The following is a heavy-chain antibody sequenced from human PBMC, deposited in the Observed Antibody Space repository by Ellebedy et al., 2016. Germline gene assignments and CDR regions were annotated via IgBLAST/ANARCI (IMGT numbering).Heavy chain of an antibody. J-gene: IGHJ4*02. CDR1: GFTFSGSA. CDR2: IRSKANSYAT. V-gene: IGHV3-73*01. D-gene: IGHD2-2*01. CDR3: TRHGGSTSPFDY. Sequence: GESLKISXAASGFTFSGSAMHWVRQASGKGLEWVGRIRSKANSYATAYAASVKGRFTISRDDSKNTAYLQMNSLKTEDTAVYYCTRHGGSTSPFDYWGQGTLVTVSS.